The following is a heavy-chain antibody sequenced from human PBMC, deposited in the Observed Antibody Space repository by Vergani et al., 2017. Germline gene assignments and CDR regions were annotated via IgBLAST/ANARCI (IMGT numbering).Heavy chain of an antibody. J-gene: IGHJ6*04. CDR2: IIPILGIA. Sequence: VQLVQSGAEVKKPGESLKISCKASGGTFSSYTISWVRQAPGQGLEWMGRIIPILGIANYAQKFQGRVTITADKSTSTAYMELSSLRSEDTAVYYCARERAYDYGDLLLGMDVWGKGTTVTVSS. V-gene: IGHV1-69*09. CDR1: GGTFSSYT. CDR3: ARERAYDYGDLLLGMDV. D-gene: IGHD4-17*01.